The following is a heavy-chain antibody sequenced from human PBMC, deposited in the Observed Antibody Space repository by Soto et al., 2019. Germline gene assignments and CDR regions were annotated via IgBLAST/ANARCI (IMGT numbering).Heavy chain of an antibody. V-gene: IGHV3-23*01. J-gene: IGHJ4*02. CDR1: GFAFSSYA. CDR3: AKEYYDSSGYHDY. Sequence: HPGGSLRLSCAASGFAFSSYAMSWVRQAPGKGLEWVSAISGSGGSTYYADSVKGRFTISRDNSKNTLYLQMNSLRAEDTAVYYCAKEYYDSSGYHDYWGQGTLVTVSS. D-gene: IGHD3-22*01. CDR2: ISGSGGST.